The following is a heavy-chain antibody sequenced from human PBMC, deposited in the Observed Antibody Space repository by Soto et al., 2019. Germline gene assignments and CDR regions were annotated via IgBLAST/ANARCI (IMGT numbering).Heavy chain of an antibody. Sequence: QVQLVQSGAEVNKPGSSVKVSCKASGGTVSSYAISWVRQAPGQGLEWMGGIIPIFGTANYAEKFQVRVTITADESTSTAYMELSSLRSEDTAVYYCAREGIRDIVVVVAATLGGMDVWGQGTTVTVSS. V-gene: IGHV1-69*12. CDR2: IIPIFGTA. CDR3: AREGIRDIVVVVAATLGGMDV. J-gene: IGHJ6*02. D-gene: IGHD2-15*01. CDR1: GGTVSSYA.